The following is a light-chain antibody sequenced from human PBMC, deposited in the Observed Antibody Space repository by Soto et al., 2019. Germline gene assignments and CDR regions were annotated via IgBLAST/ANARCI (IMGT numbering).Light chain of an antibody. CDR2: EVV. CDR3: KSYAGSNPYV. V-gene: IGLV2-8*01. J-gene: IGLJ1*01. CDR1: KSDIGVYDF. Sequence: QSALTQPPSASGSPGQSVTISCTGTKSDIGVYDFVSWYQHHPGKAPRLIIYEVVQRPSGVPDRFSGSKSGNTASLTVSGLQAADEADYFCKSYAGSNPYVFGSGT.